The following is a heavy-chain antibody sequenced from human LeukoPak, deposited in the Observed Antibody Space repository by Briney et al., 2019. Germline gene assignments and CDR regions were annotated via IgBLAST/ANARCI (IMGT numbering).Heavy chain of an antibody. D-gene: IGHD5-18*01. V-gene: IGHV3-48*03. Sequence: PGGSLRLSCAASGFTFSSYEMNWVRQAPGKGLEWVTYISSSGSTIYYADYVEGRFTVSRDNAKNSLYLQMNNLRAEDTALYYCGRDRVGGRGYSLDYLGQGTLVTVSS. CDR1: GFTFSSYE. J-gene: IGHJ4*02. CDR3: GRDRVGGRGYSLDY. CDR2: ISSSGSTI.